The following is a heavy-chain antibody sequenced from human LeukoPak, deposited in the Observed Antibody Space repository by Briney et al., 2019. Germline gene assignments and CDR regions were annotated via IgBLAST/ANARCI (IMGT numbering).Heavy chain of an antibody. V-gene: IGHV3-66*01. D-gene: IGHD3-10*01. Sequence: GRSLRLSCAASGFTVSSNYMSWVRQAPGKGLEWVSVIYSGGSTYYADSVKGRFTISRDNSKNTLYLQMNSLRAEDTAVYYCARDPAVYYYGSGSRMDVWGQGATVTVSS. J-gene: IGHJ6*02. CDR3: ARDPAVYYYGSGSRMDV. CDR2: IYSGGST. CDR1: GFTVSSNY.